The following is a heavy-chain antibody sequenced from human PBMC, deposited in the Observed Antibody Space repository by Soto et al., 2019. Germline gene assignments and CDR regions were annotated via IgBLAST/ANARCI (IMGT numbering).Heavy chain of an antibody. CDR3: AKDARLRIHHYGMDV. Sequence: VAVISYDGDNKYYADSVKGRFTISRDNSKNTLYLQMNSLRAEDTAVYYCAKDARLRIHHYGMDVWGQGTTVTVSS. J-gene: IGHJ6*02. V-gene: IGHV3-30*18. D-gene: IGHD4-17*01. CDR2: ISYDGDNK.